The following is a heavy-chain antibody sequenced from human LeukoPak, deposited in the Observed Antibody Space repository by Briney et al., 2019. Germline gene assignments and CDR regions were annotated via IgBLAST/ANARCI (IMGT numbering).Heavy chain of an antibody. Sequence: GGSLRLSCAASGFTFSDYYMSWIRQAPGKGLEWVSYISSSGSTIHYADSVKGRFTISRDNAKNSLYLQMNSLRAEDTAVYYCARDLLSSSWIHYYYYGMDVWGQGTTVTVSS. V-gene: IGHV3-11*01. CDR2: ISSSGSTI. CDR1: GFTFSDYY. D-gene: IGHD6-13*01. CDR3: ARDLLSSSWIHYYYYGMDV. J-gene: IGHJ6*02.